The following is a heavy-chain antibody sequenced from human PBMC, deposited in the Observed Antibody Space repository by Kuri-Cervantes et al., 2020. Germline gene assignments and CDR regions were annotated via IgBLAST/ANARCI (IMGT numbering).Heavy chain of an antibody. D-gene: IGHD3-22*01. J-gene: IGHJ4*02. Sequence: ASVKVSCKASGGTFTSYGISWVRQAPGQGLEWMGWISAYNGDTNYAQKLQGRVIMTRNTSISTAYMELSSLRSEDTAVYYCATNYYDSSGYSSRVFDYWGQGTLVTVSS. CDR2: ISAYNGDT. CDR3: ATNYYDSSGYSSRVFDY. CDR1: GGTFTSYG. V-gene: IGHV1-18*01.